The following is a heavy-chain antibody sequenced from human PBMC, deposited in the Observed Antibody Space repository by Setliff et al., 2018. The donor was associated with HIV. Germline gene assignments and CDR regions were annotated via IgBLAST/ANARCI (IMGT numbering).Heavy chain of an antibody. CDR2: IDTSGST. CDR1: GGSFSGYY. Sequence: SETLSLTCAVYGGSFSGYYWNWIRQPAGEGLEWIGHIDTSGSTNYNPSLKSRVTMSVDTSKHQFSLKLSSVTAADTAVYYCARVQMAYAAFDVWGQGTMVTVSS. J-gene: IGHJ3*01. CDR3: ARVQMAYAAFDV. V-gene: IGHV4-59*10. D-gene: IGHD4-17*01.